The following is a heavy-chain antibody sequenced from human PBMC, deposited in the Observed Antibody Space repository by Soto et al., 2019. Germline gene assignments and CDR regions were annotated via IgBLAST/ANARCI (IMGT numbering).Heavy chain of an antibody. CDR3: ARADGSGSYYNA. D-gene: IGHD3-10*01. J-gene: IGHJ5*02. CDR2: IRNKLNSYTT. Sequence: EVQLVESGGGLVQPGGSLRLSCAASGFTFSDHYMDWVRQAPGKGLEWVGRIRNKLNSYTTECAASVKGRFTISRDDSKNSLYLQMNSLKTEDTAVYYCARADGSGSYYNAWGQGTLVTVSS. CDR1: GFTFSDHY. V-gene: IGHV3-72*01.